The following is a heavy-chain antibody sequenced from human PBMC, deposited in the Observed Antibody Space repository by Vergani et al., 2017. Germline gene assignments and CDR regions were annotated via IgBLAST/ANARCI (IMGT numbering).Heavy chain of an antibody. V-gene: IGHV4-34*01. CDR3: AAPVLSIAARRGYGMDV. Sequence: QVQLQQWGAGLLKPSETLSLTCAVYGGSFSGYYWSWIRQPPGKGLEWIGEINHSGSTNYNPSLKSRVTISVDTSKNQFSLKLSSVTAADTAVYYCAAPVLSIAARRGYGMDVWGQGP. J-gene: IGHJ6*02. CDR1: GGSFSGYY. D-gene: IGHD6-6*01. CDR2: INHSGST.